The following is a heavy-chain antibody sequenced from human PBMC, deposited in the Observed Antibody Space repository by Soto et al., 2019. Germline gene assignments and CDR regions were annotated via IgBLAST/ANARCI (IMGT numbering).Heavy chain of an antibody. CDR3: AKGAYCGGACYSANYYYYGMDV. CDR1: GFTFSSYA. CDR2: ISGSGGST. J-gene: IGHJ6*02. D-gene: IGHD2-21*02. V-gene: IGHV3-23*01. Sequence: GGSLRLSCAASGFTFSSYAMSWVRQAPGKGLEWVSAISGSGGSTYYADSVKGRFTISRDNSKNTLYLQMNSLRAEDTAVYYCAKGAYCGGACYSANYYYYGMDVWGQGNRVTVSS.